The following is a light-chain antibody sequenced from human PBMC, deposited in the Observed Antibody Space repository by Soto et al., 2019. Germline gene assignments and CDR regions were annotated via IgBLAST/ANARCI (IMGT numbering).Light chain of an antibody. CDR3: QVWDGDSDHVV. J-gene: IGLJ2*01. CDR1: SSNIGAGYD. CDR2: VNR. V-gene: IGLV1-40*01. Sequence: QSVLTQPPSVSGAPGQRVTISCTGSSSNIGAGYDVHWYQQLPGTAPKLLIYVNRNRPSGVPDRFSGSNSGNTATLTVSRVEAGDEADYYCQVWDGDSDHVVFGGGTKLTVL.